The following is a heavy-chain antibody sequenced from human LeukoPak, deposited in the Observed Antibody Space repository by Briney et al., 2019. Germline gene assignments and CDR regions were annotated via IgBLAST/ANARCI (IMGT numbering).Heavy chain of an antibody. CDR2: ISSSGSTI. Sequence: PGGSLRLSCAASGFTFSDYYMSWIRQAPGKGLEWVSYISSSGSTIYYADSVKGRFTISRDNAKNSLYLQMNSLRAEDTAVYYCARAYFDWLSRQYYVDYWGQGTLVTVSS. J-gene: IGHJ4*02. CDR1: GFTFSDYY. V-gene: IGHV3-11*01. CDR3: ARAYFDWLSRQYYVDY. D-gene: IGHD3-9*01.